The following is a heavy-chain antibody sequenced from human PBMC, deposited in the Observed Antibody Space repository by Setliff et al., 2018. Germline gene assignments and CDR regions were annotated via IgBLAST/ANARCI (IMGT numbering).Heavy chain of an antibody. CDR2: INWSGGSR. CDR1: GFTFDVSG. J-gene: IGHJ4*02. D-gene: IGHD1-7*01. CDR3: TRSRGTTVYDY. Sequence: GGSLRLSCGTSGFTFDVSGMSWVRQAPGKGLEWVSSINWSGGSRAYADSVKGRFTISRDNTKNLVYLQMDSLRADDTAVYYCTRSRGTTVYDYWGQGTLVTVSS. V-gene: IGHV3-20*04.